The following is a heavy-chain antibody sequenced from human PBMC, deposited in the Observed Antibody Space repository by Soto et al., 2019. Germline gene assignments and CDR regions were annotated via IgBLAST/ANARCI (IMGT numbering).Heavy chain of an antibody. V-gene: IGHV3-30*18. CDR3: AKDLGWYHYYYYYGMDV. Sequence: QVQLVESVGGVVQPGRSLRLSCAASGFTFSSYGMHWVRQAPGKGLEWVAVISYDGSNKYYADSVKGRFTISRDNSKNTLYLQMNSLRAEDTAVYYCAKDLGWYHYYYYYGMDVWGQGTTVTVSS. D-gene: IGHD6-19*01. J-gene: IGHJ6*02. CDR2: ISYDGSNK. CDR1: GFTFSSYG.